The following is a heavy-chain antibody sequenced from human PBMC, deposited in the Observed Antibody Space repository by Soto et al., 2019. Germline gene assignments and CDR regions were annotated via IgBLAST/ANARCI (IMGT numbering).Heavy chain of an antibody. Sequence: GGSLRLSCAASGGTCISYWMSWVRQATGKGLEWVANIKQDGSEKYYVDSVKGRFTISRDNAKNSLYLQMNSLRAEDTAVYYCARTGVGYCSSTSCHDAFDIWGQGTMVTVSS. V-gene: IGHV3-7*01. J-gene: IGHJ3*02. CDR3: ARTGVGYCSSTSCHDAFDI. D-gene: IGHD2-2*01. CDR2: IKQDGSEK. CDR1: GGTCISYW.